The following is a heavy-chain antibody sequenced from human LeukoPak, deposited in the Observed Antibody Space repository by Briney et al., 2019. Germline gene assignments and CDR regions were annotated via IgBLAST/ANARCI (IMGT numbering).Heavy chain of an antibody. CDR1: GYTFTSYG. CDR2: ISAYNGNT. CDR3: AREQTRQYDFWSGYLNSYYYYMAV. Sequence: ASVKVSCEASGYTFTSYGISWVRQAPGQGLEWMGWISAYNGNTNYAQKLQGRVTMTTDTCTSIGYMELRSLRSDDTAVSYCAREQTRQYDFWSGYLNSYYYYMAVSGKPTTLTAPS. J-gene: IGHJ6*03. D-gene: IGHD3-3*01. V-gene: IGHV1-18*01.